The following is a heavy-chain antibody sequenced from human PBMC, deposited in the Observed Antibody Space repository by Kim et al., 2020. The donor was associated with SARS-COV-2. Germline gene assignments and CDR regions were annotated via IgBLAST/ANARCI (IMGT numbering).Heavy chain of an antibody. CDR3: AKNSKDIVVVVAATDYGMDV. CDR2: ISYDGSNK. V-gene: IGHV3-30*18. CDR1: GFTFSSYG. Sequence: GGSLRLSCAASGFTFSSYGMHWVRQAPGKGLEWVAVISYDGSNKYYADSVKGRFTISRDNSKNTLYLQMNSLRAEDTAVYYCAKNSKDIVVVVAATDYGMDVWGQGTTVTVSS. D-gene: IGHD2-15*01. J-gene: IGHJ6*02.